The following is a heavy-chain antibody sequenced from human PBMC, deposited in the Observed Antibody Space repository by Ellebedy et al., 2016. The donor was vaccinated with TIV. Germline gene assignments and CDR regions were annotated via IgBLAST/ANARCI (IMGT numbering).Heavy chain of an antibody. V-gene: IGHV4-61*08. Sequence: MPSETLSLTCTVSGGSISSGDYYWSWIRQPPGKGLEWIGYIYYSGSTNYNPSLKSRVTISVETSKNQFSLKLSSVTAADTAVYYCARCTYDFWSGYYSRGYVWFDPWGQGTLVTVSS. CDR3: ARCTYDFWSGYYSRGYVWFDP. CDR1: GGSISSGDYY. J-gene: IGHJ5*02. D-gene: IGHD3-3*01. CDR2: IYYSGST.